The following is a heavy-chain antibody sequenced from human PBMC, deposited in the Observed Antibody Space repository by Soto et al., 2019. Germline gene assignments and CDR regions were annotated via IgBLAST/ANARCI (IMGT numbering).Heavy chain of an antibody. V-gene: IGHV4-30-4*01. CDR1: GGSISSGDYY. CDR3: ARVKDIAVAGTDYYYNGMDV. CDR2: IYYSGST. D-gene: IGHD6-19*01. Sequence: PSETLSLTCTVSGGSISSGDYYWSWIRQPPGKGLEWIGYIYYSGSTYYNPSLKSRVTISVDTSKNQFSLKLSSVTAADTAVYYCARVKDIAVAGTDYYYNGMDVWGQGTTVTVSS. J-gene: IGHJ6*02.